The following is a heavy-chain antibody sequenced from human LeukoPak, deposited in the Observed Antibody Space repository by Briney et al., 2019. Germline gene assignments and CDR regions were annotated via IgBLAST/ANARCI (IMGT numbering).Heavy chain of an antibody. V-gene: IGHV4-39*01. Sequence: SETLSLTCAVYGGSFSGYYWGWIRQPPGKGLEWIGSVCYSGGTYYNPSLKSRVTISVDTSKNQFSLKLSSVTAADTAVYYCARSNYHGSRGIIDHWGQGALVTVSS. CDR2: VCYSGGT. CDR3: ARSNYHGSRGIIDH. J-gene: IGHJ4*02. D-gene: IGHD3-22*01. CDR1: GGSFSGYY.